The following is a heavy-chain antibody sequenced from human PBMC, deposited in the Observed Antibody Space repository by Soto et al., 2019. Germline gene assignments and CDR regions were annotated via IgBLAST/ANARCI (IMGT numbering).Heavy chain of an antibody. V-gene: IGHV3-23*01. J-gene: IGHJ6*02. CDR3: AKGAPSDFWSGYYAGLGYYYGMDV. D-gene: IGHD3-3*01. CDR1: GFTFSSYA. CDR2: ISGSGGST. Sequence: PGGSLRLSCAASGFTFSSYAMSWVRQAPGKGLEWVSAISGSGGSTYYADSVKGRFTISRDNSKNTLYLQMNSLRAEDTAVYYCAKGAPSDFWSGYYAGLGYYYGMDVWGQGTTVTVSS.